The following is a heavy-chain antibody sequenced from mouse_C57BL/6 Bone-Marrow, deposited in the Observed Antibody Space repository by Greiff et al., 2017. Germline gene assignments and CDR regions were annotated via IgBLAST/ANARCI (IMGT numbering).Heavy chain of an antibody. D-gene: IGHD1-2*01. V-gene: IGHV5-6*01. CDR1: GFTFSSYG. CDR3: ARHRATTAYFDV. J-gene: IGHJ1*03. Sequence: EVKLMESGGDLVKPGGSLKLSCAASGFTFSSYGMSWVRQTPDKRLEWVATISSGGSYTYYPDSVKGRVTISRDNAKNTLYLQMSSLKSEDTAMYYCARHRATTAYFDVWGTGTTVTVSS. CDR2: ISSGGSYT.